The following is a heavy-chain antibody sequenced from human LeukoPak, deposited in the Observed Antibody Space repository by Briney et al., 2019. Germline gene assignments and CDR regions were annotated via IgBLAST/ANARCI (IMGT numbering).Heavy chain of an antibody. CDR3: ARSFPGGYRGYDYYANWFDP. Sequence: GASVKVSCKASGYTFTGYYMHWVRQAPGQGLEWMGWINPNSGGTNYAQKFQGRVTMTRDTSISTAYMELSRLRSDDTAVYYCARSFPGGYRGYDYYANWFDPWGQGTLVTVSS. CDR1: GYTFTGYY. CDR2: INPNSGGT. D-gene: IGHD5-12*01. V-gene: IGHV1-2*02. J-gene: IGHJ5*02.